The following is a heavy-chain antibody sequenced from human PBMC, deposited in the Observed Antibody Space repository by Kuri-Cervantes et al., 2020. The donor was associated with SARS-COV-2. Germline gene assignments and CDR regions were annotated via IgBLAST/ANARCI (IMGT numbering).Heavy chain of an antibody. J-gene: IGHJ4*02. V-gene: IGHV1-2*04. CDR2: INPNSGGT. CDR3: ARDEDSSGSDY. D-gene: IGHD6-19*01. Sequence: ASVKVSCKASGYTFTGYYMHWVRQAPGQGLEWMGWINPNSGGTNYAQKFQGWVTMTRDTSISTAYMELSRLGSEDTAVYYCARDEDSSGSDYWGQGTLVTVSS. CDR1: GYTFTGYY.